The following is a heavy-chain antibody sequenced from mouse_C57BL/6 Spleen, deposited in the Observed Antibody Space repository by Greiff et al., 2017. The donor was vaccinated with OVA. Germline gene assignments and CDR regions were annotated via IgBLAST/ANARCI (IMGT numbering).Heavy chain of an antibody. J-gene: IGHJ2*01. CDR1: GYTFTSYW. CDR3: ARFSNYYYYDLYY. Sequence: QVQLQQPGAELVRPGSSVKLSCKASGYTFTSYWMHWVKQRPIQGLEWIGNIDPSDSETHYNQKFKDKATLTVDKSSSTASMQLSRRTSEDSAVYYCARFSNYYYYDLYYWGQGTTLTVSS. V-gene: IGHV1-52*01. CDR2: IDPSDSET. D-gene: IGHD2-4*01.